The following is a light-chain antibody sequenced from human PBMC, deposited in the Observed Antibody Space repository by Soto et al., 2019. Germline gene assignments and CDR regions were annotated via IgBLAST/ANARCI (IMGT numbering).Light chain of an antibody. J-gene: IGLJ7*01. V-gene: IGLV1-44*01. CDR1: SSNIGSNT. CDR2: GNN. CDR3: ASWDDSLNVAV. Sequence: QSHLTQPPSVSGTPGQRVTISCSGASSNIGSNTVNWFQQLPGSAPKLLIFGNNERPSGVPDRISGSKSGTTGSLAISGLRSDDEADYYCASWDDSLNVAVFGGGTQLTVL.